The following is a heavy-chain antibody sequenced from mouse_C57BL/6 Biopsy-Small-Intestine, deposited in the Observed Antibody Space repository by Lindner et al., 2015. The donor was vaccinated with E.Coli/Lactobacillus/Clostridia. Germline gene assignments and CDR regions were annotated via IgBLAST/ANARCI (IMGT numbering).Heavy chain of an antibody. Sequence: SVKVSCKASGYTFTDHYMHWVATGPWDKGLSGWDGSTLTVVAQNMRQKFQGWVTMTRDASISTAYMELNSLTSDDTAVYYCGRGITVQYCSGASCLGYYGIDVWGQGTTVTVS. CDR1: GYTFTDHY. CDR2: STLTVVA. CDR3: GRGITVQYCSGASCLGYYGIDV. V-gene: IGHV1-19*01. D-gene: IGHD1-1*01. J-gene: IGHJ1*02.